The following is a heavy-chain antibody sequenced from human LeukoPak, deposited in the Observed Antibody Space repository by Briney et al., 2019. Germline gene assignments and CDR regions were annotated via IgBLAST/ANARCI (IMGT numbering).Heavy chain of an antibody. Sequence: ALVKVSCKASGYTFTSYGISWVRQAPGQGLEWMGWISAYAQKFQGRVTMTTDTSTSTAYMELRSLRSDDTAVYYCARRFNYYDSSGYYEGFYFDYWGQGTLVTVSS. CDR1: GYTFTSYG. D-gene: IGHD3-22*01. CDR3: ARRFNYYDSSGYYEGFYFDY. CDR2: ISAY. V-gene: IGHV1-18*01. J-gene: IGHJ4*02.